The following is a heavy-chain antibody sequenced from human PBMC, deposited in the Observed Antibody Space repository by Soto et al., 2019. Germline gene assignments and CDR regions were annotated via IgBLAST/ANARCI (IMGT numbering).Heavy chain of an antibody. J-gene: IGHJ4*02. CDR3: ARVAVVTAAGTSDY. V-gene: IGHV3-11*06. CDR2: ISGTSDSI. Sequence: QVQLVESEGGLVRPGGSLRLSCAASGFTFSDYYMSWIRQVPGKGLEWVAYISGTSDSIPYADSVKGRFTISRDNAKNSLYLQLNGLRAEDTAIYYCARVAVVTAAGTSDYWGQGTLVTVSS. D-gene: IGHD6-13*01. CDR1: GFTFSDYY.